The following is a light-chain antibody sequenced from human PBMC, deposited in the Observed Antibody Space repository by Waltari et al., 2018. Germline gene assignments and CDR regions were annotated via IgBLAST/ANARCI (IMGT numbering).Light chain of an antibody. J-gene: IGLJ2*01. CDR2: DVS. Sequence: QSALTQPASVSGSPGQSITISCTGISSDVGGYNYVSWYQQHPGKAPKLIIYDVSNRPSGVSNRFSGSKSGNTASLTISGLQAEDEADYYCSSYISSSTLELFGGGTSLTVL. CDR1: SSDVGGYNY. CDR3: SSYISSSTLEL. V-gene: IGLV2-14*03.